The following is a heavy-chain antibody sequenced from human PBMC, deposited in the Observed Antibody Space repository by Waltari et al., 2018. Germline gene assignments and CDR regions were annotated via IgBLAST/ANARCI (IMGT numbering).Heavy chain of an antibody. J-gene: IGHJ6*02. CDR3: AAEKWERQGGYYYFGMDV. CDR2: MNPKSGNI. Sequence: QVQLVQSGAEVKKPGASVKVSCKASGDTFTNRDINWVRQAPGQGLEWMGWMNPKSGNIGYAQKFLGRVTTTMDISINTAYMELSRLTSEDTAVYYCAAEKWERQGGYYYFGMDVWGQGTTVTVSS. D-gene: IGHD1-26*01. V-gene: IGHV1-8*01. CDR1: GDTFTNRD.